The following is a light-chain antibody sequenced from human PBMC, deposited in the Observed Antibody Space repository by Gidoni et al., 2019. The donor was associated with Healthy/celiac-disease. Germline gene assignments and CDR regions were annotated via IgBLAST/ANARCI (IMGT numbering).Light chain of an antibody. CDR2: GAS. Sequence: EIAITQSPATLSVSPGERATLSCRASQSVSSNLAWYQQKPGQAPRLLIYGASTRATGIPARFSGSGSGTEFTLTISSLQSEDFAVYYCQQYNNWPPWTFGQXTKVEIK. CDR1: QSVSSN. J-gene: IGKJ1*01. V-gene: IGKV3-15*01. CDR3: QQYNNWPPWT.